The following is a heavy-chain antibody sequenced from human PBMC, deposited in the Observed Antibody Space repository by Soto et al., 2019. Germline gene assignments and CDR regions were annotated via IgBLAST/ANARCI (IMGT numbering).Heavy chain of an antibody. CDR1: GYTFTSYD. V-gene: IGHV1-8*01. CDR3: ARRSRSCITIFGVVIQSWFDP. J-gene: IGHJ5*02. Sequence: GASVKVSCKASGYTFTSYDINWVRQATGQGLEWMGWMNPNSGNTGYAQKFQGRVTMARNTSISTAYMELSSLRSEDTAVYYCARRSRSCITIFGVVIQSWFDPWG. D-gene: IGHD3-3*01. CDR2: MNPNSGNT.